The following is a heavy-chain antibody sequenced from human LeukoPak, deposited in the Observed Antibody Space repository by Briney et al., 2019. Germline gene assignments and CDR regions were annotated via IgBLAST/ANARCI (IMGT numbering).Heavy chain of an antibody. V-gene: IGHV3-9*01. CDR1: GFTFDDYA. CDR3: AKDGDGYNLGTYYFDY. J-gene: IGHJ4*02. Sequence: PGRSLRLSCAASGFTFDDYAMHWVRQGPGKGWGWVWGISWNSGSIGYADSVKGRFTISRDNAKNSLYLQMNSLRAEDTALYYCAKDGDGYNLGTYYFDYWGQGTLVTVSS. CDR2: ISWNSGSI. D-gene: IGHD5-24*01.